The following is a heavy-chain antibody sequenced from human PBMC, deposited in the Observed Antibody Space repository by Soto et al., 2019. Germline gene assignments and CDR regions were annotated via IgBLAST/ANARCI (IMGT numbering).Heavy chain of an antibody. Sequence: ASVKVSCKASGYTFTSYAMHWVRQAPGQRLEWMGWINAGNGNTKYSQKFQGRVTITRDTSASTAYMELSSLRSEDTAVYYCARGLQVVPAARGADPYYFDYWGQGTLVTVSS. D-gene: IGHD2-2*01. CDR2: INAGNGNT. J-gene: IGHJ4*02. V-gene: IGHV1-3*01. CDR1: GYTFTSYA. CDR3: ARGLQVVPAARGADPYYFDY.